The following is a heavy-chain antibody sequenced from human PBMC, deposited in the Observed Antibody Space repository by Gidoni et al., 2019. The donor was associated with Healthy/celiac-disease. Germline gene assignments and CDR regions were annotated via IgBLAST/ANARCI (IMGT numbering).Heavy chain of an antibody. CDR2: IYHSGST. J-gene: IGHJ4*02. V-gene: IGHV4-38-2*01. Sequence: QVQLQESGPGLVKPSETLSLTCAVPGYSISSGYYWGWIRQPPGKGLEWIGSIYHSGSTYYNPSLKSRVTISVDTSKNQFSLKLSSVTAADTAVYYCARAIAVAGFDYWGQGTLVTVSS. CDR3: ARAIAVAGFDY. D-gene: IGHD6-19*01. CDR1: GYSISSGYY.